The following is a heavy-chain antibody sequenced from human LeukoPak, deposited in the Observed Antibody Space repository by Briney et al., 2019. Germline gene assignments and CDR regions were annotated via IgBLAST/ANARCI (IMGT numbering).Heavy chain of an antibody. V-gene: IGHV4-31*03. J-gene: IGHJ4*02. D-gene: IGHD2-8*02. CDR1: GGSISSCGYY. CDR2: INYSGDT. Sequence: SETLSLTCTVSGGSISSCGYYWSWLRQHPGKDLVWIGYINYSGDTSYHPSLKSRLTISRDTSKNQFSLRLSSVTAADTAVYYCARDPLGHSTGASCPFEFWGQGTLVTVSS. CDR3: ARDPLGHSTGASCPFEF.